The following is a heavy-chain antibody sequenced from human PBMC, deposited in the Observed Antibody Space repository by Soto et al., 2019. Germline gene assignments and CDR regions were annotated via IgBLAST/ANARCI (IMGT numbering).Heavy chain of an antibody. CDR1: GGSITSNY. CDR2: IYYSGST. J-gene: IGHJ5*02. D-gene: IGHD3-3*01. Sequence: QVQLQESGPGLVKPSETLSLTCTVSGGSITSNYWSWIRQPPGKGLECIGYIYYSGSTNYNPSLKSRVTISIDTSKNLFSLKLNSVTAADTAVYYCARGGASITVFGVVMSWFDPWGQGTLVTVSS. CDR3: ARGGASITVFGVVMSWFDP. V-gene: IGHV4-59*01.